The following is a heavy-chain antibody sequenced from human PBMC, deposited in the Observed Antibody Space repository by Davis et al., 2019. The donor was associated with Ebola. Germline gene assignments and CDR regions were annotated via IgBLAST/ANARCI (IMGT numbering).Heavy chain of an antibody. CDR2: IQDTGNT. D-gene: IGHD3-3*01. V-gene: IGHV4-59*13. J-gene: IGHJ4*02. CDR3: ARGARGLFGVIMEVFDY. CDR1: GDSMRTFY. Sequence: PSETLSLTCTISGDSMRTFYWTWIRQPPGKGLEWIGYIQDTGNTDYNASLKSRVTMSIDTSKNQFHLTLASVTAADTAVYYCARGARGLFGVIMEVFDYWGQGALVTVSS.